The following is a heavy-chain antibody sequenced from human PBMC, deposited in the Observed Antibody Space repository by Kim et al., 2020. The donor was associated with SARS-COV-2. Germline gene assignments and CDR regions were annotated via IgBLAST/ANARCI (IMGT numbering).Heavy chain of an antibody. CDR3: ARTEQWVDPFDY. J-gene: IGHJ4*02. V-gene: IGHV3-74*01. CDR1: GFTFSSYW. D-gene: IGHD6-19*01. Sequence: GGSLRHSCAVSGFTFSSYWMHWVRQVPGKGLVWVSCINSDGSSTSYADFVKGRFTISRDNAKNTLFLQMNSLRAEDTAVYFCARTEQWVDPFDYWGQGTLVTVSS. CDR2: INSDGSST.